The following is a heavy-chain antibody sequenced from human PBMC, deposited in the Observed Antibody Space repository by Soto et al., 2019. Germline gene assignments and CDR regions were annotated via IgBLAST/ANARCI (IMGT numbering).Heavy chain of an antibody. CDR3: VRQSTLMAFEHYGLDV. J-gene: IGHJ6*02. Sequence: ASVKVSCKASGGTFSSYAISWVRQAPGQGLEWMGWISAYNGNTKDAQKFQCRVTMSTDTSTSTGYMELRSLRSDDTAVYYCVRQSTLMAFEHYGLDVWGQGTTVTVSS. V-gene: IGHV1-18*01. D-gene: IGHD1-1*01. CDR2: ISAYNGNT. CDR1: GGTFSSYA.